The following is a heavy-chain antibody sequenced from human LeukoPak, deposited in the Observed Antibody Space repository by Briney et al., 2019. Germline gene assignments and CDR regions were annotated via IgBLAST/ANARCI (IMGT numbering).Heavy chain of an antibody. CDR1: GGSISSYY. Sequence: SETLSLTCTVSGGSISSYYWSWIRQPAGKGLEWIGRIYTSGSTNYNPSLKSRVTMSVDTSKNQFSLKLSSVTAADTAVYYCARGVYYDSWSGAKYYFDLWGQGTLVTVSS. CDR3: ARGVYYDSWSGAKYYFDL. J-gene: IGHJ4*02. CDR2: IYTSGST. D-gene: IGHD3-3*01. V-gene: IGHV4-4*07.